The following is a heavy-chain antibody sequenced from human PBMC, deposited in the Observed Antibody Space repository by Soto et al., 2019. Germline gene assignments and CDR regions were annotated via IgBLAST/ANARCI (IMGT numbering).Heavy chain of an antibody. V-gene: IGHV3-30*18. CDR3: AKAGSGSYWDTGVDY. CDR2: ISYDGSNK. CDR1: GFTFSSYG. Sequence: PGGSLRLSCAASGFTFSSYGMHWVRQAPGKGLEWVAVISYDGSNKYYADSVKGRFTISRDNSKNTLYLQMNSLRAEDTAVYYCAKAGSGSYWDTGVDYWGQGTLVTVPS. J-gene: IGHJ4*02. D-gene: IGHD1-26*01.